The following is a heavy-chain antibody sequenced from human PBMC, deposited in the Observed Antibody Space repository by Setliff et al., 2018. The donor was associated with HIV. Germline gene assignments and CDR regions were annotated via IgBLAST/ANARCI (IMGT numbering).Heavy chain of an antibody. Sequence: SVKVPCKASGDTFNSHAISWVRQAPGQGLEWMGGIIPIFGTPNYAQKFKGRLTITADESTSTVYMELSSLRSEDTAVYYCARDSRDIVVVIAPEPEPYYYYGMDVWGEGTTVTVSS. J-gene: IGHJ6*04. CDR3: ARDSRDIVVVIAPEPEPYYYYGMDV. CDR2: IIPIFGTP. V-gene: IGHV1-69*13. D-gene: IGHD2-15*01. CDR1: GDTFNSHA.